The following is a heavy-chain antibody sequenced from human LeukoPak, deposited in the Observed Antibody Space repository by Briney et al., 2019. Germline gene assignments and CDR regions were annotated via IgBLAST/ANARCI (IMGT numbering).Heavy chain of an antibody. V-gene: IGHV1-46*01. CDR1: GYTFTGYY. CDR2: INPSGGST. CDR3: ARDRLSGGSSSPSAPDY. Sequence: GASVKVSCKASGYTFTGYYMHWVRQAPGQGLEWMGIINPSGGSTSYAQKFQGRVTMTRDMSTSTVYMELSSLRSEDTAVYYCARDRLSGGSSSPSAPDYWGQGTLVTVSS. J-gene: IGHJ4*02. D-gene: IGHD6-13*01.